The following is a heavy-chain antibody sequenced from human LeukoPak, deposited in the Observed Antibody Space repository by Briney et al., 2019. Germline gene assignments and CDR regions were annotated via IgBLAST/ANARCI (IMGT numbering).Heavy chain of an antibody. J-gene: IGHJ5*02. CDR3: ARDLGYYYDSKDDP. CDR1: GGSISSSNW. V-gene: IGHV4-4*02. CDR2: IYHSGST. D-gene: IGHD3-22*01. Sequence: SETLSLTCAVSGGSISSSNWWSWVRQPPGKGLEWIGEIYHSGSTNYNPSLKSRVTISVDKSKNQFSLKLSSVTAADTAVYYCARDLGYYYDSKDDPWGQGTLVTVSS.